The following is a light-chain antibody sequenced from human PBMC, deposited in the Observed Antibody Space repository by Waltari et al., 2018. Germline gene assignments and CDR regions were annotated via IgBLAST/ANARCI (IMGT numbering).Light chain of an antibody. CDR2: LVS. CDR1: QSLLHSNGYTS. J-gene: IGKJ1*01. V-gene: IGKV2-28*01. Sequence: DIVMTQSPLSLPVTPGEPASISCRSSQSLLHSNGYTSLSWYLQKAGQSPQLLIYLVSNRASGVPDRFSGSVSGTDFTLKISRVEADDVGVYYCMQTLQSRTLGQGTKVEI. CDR3: MQTLQSRT.